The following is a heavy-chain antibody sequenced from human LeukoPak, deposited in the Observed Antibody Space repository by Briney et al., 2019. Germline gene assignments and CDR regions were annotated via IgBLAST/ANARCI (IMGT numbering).Heavy chain of an antibody. CDR2: MHKDGSA. V-gene: IGHV4-59*12. CDR3: ARGMYDSTGYSNPFDI. D-gene: IGHD3-22*01. CDR1: GGSINSDY. Sequence: SETLSLTCTVSGGSINSDYWSWIRQSPGKGLEWIGCMHKDGSANYNPSLKSRVTISADTSKNHVSLRVTSVTAADTAVYFCARGMYDSTGYSNPFDIWGQGTMVTVSS. J-gene: IGHJ3*02.